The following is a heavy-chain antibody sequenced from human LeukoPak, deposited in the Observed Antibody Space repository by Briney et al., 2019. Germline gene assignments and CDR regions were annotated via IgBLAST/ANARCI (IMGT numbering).Heavy chain of an antibody. CDR2: IYPNASDT. D-gene: IGHD3-22*01. Sequence: GESLKISCKGSGYSFANYWIGWVRQMPGKGLEWMGIIYPNASDTRYSPSFRGQVTIPADKSIATAYLRWNSLKASDTAVYYCALSSGAYDSAGYFDYWGQGTLVTVSS. CDR1: GYSFANYW. CDR3: ALSSGAYDSAGYFDY. J-gene: IGHJ4*02. V-gene: IGHV5-51*01.